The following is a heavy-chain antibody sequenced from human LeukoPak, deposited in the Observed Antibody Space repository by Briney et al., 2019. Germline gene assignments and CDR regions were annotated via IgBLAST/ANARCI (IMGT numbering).Heavy chain of an antibody. CDR3: ARDNTGYNYGMDV. Sequence: GASVKVSCNAFGYTFTTYGINWVRQAPGLGLEWMAWISPYNGNTHYAQSLQGRVTVTTDTSTSTAYMELRSLRSDDTAVYYCARDNTGYNYGMDVWGQGTTVTVSS. J-gene: IGHJ6*02. CDR2: ISPYNGNT. V-gene: IGHV1-18*01. D-gene: IGHD3-9*01. CDR1: GYTFTTYG.